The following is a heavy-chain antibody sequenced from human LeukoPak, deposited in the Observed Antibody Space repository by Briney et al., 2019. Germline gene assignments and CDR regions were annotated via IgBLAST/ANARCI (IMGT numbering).Heavy chain of an antibody. CDR2: ISGSGGST. D-gene: IGHD6-13*01. Sequence: PGGSLRLSCAASRFTFSSYAMSWVRQAPGKGLEWVSAISGSGGSTYYADSVKGRFTISRDNSENTLYLQMNSLRAEDTAVYYCAACIAAAATGAFDIWGQGTMVTVSS. J-gene: IGHJ3*02. CDR3: AACIAAAATGAFDI. CDR1: RFTFSSYA. V-gene: IGHV3-23*01.